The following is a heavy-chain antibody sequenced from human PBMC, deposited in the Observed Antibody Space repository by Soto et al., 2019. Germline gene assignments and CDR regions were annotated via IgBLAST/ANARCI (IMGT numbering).Heavy chain of an antibody. Sequence: QVRLQQWDAGLLKPSETLSLTCAVFGGSFSGYYSIWIRQSPEKGLEWIGEINHSGTTNYNPSLKNRVTISVDTSKNQFSLKLSSVTAADTAVYYCARGYSAVGAYWGQGTPVTVSS. CDR3: ARGYSAVGAY. CDR1: GGSFSGYY. D-gene: IGHD2-21*01. CDR2: INHSGTT. J-gene: IGHJ4*02. V-gene: IGHV4-34*01.